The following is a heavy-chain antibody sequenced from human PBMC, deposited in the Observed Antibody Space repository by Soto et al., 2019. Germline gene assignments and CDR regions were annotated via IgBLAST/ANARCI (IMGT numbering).Heavy chain of an antibody. J-gene: IGHJ6*02. CDR2: ISGYNGHT. Sequence: QVQLVQSGAEVRKPGASVKVSCKASGYTFTTYGISWVRQAPGQGLECMGWISGYNGHTKYAQKFQGRVTMTTDTSTSTVYMDLRSLRSDDTAVYYCAREGEMPYYYYGLDVWGQGTTVTVSS. V-gene: IGHV1-18*01. D-gene: IGHD3-16*01. CDR1: GYTFTTYG. CDR3: AREGEMPYYYYGLDV.